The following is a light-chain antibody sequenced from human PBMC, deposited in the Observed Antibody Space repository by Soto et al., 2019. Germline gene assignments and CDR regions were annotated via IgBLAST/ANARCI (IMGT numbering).Light chain of an antibody. J-gene: IGLJ1*01. Sequence: QSLLTQPPSASGTPGQRVTIACAGSSSNIESNTVYWYQQLPGMAPRLLIHTNDRRPSGVPDRFSGSKSGTSASLAISGLQSEDEADYYCLAWDDRLNGNLFGTGTKVTVL. CDR2: TND. V-gene: IGLV1-44*01. CDR3: LAWDDRLNGNL. CDR1: SSNIESNT.